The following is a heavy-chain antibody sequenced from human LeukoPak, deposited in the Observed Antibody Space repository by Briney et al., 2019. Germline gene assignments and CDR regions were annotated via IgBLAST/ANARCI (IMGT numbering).Heavy chain of an antibody. CDR2: IRHDGSET. Sequence: PGGSLRLSCAASGFPFSSYWMSWVRQAPGKGLEWVANIRHDGSETYYVDSLRGRFTTSRDNAKNLVYLQMSSLRAEDTAIYYCARDETYDYESNGYLDFWGQGTVVTVSS. D-gene: IGHD3-22*01. CDR3: ARDETYDYESNGYLDF. V-gene: IGHV3-7*01. J-gene: IGHJ4*02. CDR1: GFPFSSYW.